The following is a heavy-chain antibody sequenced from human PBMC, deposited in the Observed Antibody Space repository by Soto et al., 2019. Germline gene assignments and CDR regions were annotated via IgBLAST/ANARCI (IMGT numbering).Heavy chain of an antibody. CDR3: ARDLVAASSFNYYYYGMDV. CDR2: INSDGSST. V-gene: IGHV3-74*01. CDR1: GFTFSSYW. Sequence: GGSGLSCAASGFTFSSYWMHWVRQAPGKGLVWVSRINSDGSSTSYADSVKGRFTISRDNAKNTLYLQMNSLRAEDTAVYYCARDLVAASSFNYYYYGMDVWGQGTTVTVSS. J-gene: IGHJ6*02. D-gene: IGHD6-6*01.